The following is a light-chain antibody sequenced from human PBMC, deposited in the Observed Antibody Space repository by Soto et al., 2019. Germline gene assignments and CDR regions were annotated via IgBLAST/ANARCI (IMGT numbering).Light chain of an antibody. CDR2: KAS. Sequence: DLPMTPSPSTPFSSVGDRITLTFRASQSINSWLAWYQQKPGKAPNLLIYKASSLQSGVPSRFSGSGSGTEFTLTITSLQPDDFATYYCQQYTSYPYTFGQGTKVDIK. CDR3: QQYTSYPYT. CDR1: QSINSW. V-gene: IGKV1-5*03. J-gene: IGKJ2*01.